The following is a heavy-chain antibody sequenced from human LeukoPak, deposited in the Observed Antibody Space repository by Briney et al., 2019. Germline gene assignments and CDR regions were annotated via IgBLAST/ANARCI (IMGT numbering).Heavy chain of an antibody. Sequence: AGGSLRLSCAASGFTFSSYGMHWVRQAPGKGLEWVAFIRYDGSDKDYADSVKGRFTISRDNSRNTLYLQMNSLRPEDTALYFCAKAHQRLVPWGTFDNWGQGSLVTVS. J-gene: IGHJ4*02. CDR3: AKAHQRLVPWGTFDN. V-gene: IGHV3-30*02. CDR1: GFTFSSYG. CDR2: IRYDGSDK. D-gene: IGHD6-13*01.